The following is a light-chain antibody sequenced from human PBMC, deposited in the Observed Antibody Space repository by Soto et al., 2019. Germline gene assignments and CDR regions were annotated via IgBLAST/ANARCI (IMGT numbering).Light chain of an antibody. CDR1: QSVSSY. V-gene: IGKV3-11*01. CDR3: QQRRNWPLT. CDR2: DAS. J-gene: IGKJ4*01. Sequence: EIVLTQSPATLSLSPGERATLSCRASQSVSSYLAWYQQKPGQAPRLLIYDASNRATGIPARFSGSGSGTDSALTISSLEPEDFAVYYCQQRRNWPLTFGGGTKVEIK.